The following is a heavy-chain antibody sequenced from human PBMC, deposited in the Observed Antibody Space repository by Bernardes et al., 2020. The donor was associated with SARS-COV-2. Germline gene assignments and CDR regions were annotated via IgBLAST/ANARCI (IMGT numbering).Heavy chain of an antibody. CDR2: IWHDGSRE. D-gene: IGHD3-3*01. V-gene: IGHV3-33*01. J-gene: IGHJ5*01. CDR1: GFTFRDYT. CDR3: ATEDDEWLES. Sequence: GGSLRLSCAASGFTFRDYTMHWVRQAPGKGLEWVAVIWHDGSREYYVDSVKGRFAISRDNSNNTLYLQMNNLRVEDTALYRCATEDDEWLESWGQGTLVTVSS.